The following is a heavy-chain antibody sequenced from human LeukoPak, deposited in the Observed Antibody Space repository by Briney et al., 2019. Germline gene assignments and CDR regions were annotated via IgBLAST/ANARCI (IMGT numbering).Heavy chain of an antibody. V-gene: IGHV3-74*01. J-gene: IGHJ4*02. Sequence: GGSLRLSCAASGFTFGHYWMHWVRQAPGKGLEWVSRIEYNGRMTNYADSVKGRFTISRDNAKSTLYLQMNSLRADDTAVYYCAKITRYFFDSWGQGVLVTVSS. CDR1: GFTFGHYW. CDR2: IEYNGRMT. D-gene: IGHD3-16*01. CDR3: AKITRYFFDS.